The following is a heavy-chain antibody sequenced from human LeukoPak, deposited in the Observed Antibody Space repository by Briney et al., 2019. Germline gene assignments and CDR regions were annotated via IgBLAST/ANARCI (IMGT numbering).Heavy chain of an antibody. Sequence: GGSVKVSCKASGYTFTGYYMHWVRQAPGQGLEWMGWINPNSGGTNYAQKFQGRVTMTRDTSISTAYMELRSLRSDDTAVYYCARDQRGYSGYDFSSYYYYYMDVWGKGTTVTVSS. CDR2: INPNSGGT. CDR3: ARDQRGYSGYDFSSYYYYYMDV. J-gene: IGHJ6*03. CDR1: GYTFTGYY. D-gene: IGHD5-12*01. V-gene: IGHV1-2*02.